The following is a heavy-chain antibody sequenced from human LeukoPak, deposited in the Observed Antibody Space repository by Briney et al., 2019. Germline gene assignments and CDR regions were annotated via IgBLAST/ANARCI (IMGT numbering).Heavy chain of an antibody. CDR2: IKQDGSEK. CDR3: ARVVEMATIYY. J-gene: IGHJ4*02. V-gene: IGHV3-7*04. CDR1: GFTFSIYW. D-gene: IGHD5-24*01. Sequence: GGSLRLSCAASGFTFSIYWMSWVRQAPGKGLEWVANIKQDGSEKYYVDSVKGRFTISRDNAKNSLYLQMNSLRAEDTAVYYCARVVEMATIYYWGQGTLVTVSS.